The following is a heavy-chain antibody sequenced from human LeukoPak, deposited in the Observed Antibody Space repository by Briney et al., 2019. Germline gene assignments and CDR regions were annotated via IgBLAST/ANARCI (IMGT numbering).Heavy chain of an antibody. V-gene: IGHV3-23*03. CDR3: AKGMDV. Sequence: GGSLRLSCAASGFTFSSYAMSWVRQAPGKGLEWVSLIYAGGSTYYADAVKGRFTISRHNSKNTLHLQMNSLRAEDTAVYYCAKGMDVWGQGTTVTVSS. J-gene: IGHJ6*02. CDR1: GFTFSSYA. CDR2: IYAGGST.